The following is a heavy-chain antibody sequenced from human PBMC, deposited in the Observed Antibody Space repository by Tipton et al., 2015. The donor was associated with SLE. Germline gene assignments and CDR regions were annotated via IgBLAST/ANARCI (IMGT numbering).Heavy chain of an antibody. CDR2: MSGSGGST. J-gene: IGHJ5*02. V-gene: IGHV3-23*01. CDR3: AKYGDYPLNWFDP. CDR1: GFTFSSYA. Sequence: SLRLSCAASGFTFSSYAMSWVRQAPGKGLEWVSAMSGSGGSTYYADSVKGRVTISRDNSKNTLYLQMNSLRAEYTAVYYCAKYGDYPLNWFDPWGQGTLVTVSS. D-gene: IGHD4-17*01.